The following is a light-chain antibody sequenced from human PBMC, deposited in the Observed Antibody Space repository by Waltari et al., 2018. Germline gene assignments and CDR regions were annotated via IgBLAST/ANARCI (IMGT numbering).Light chain of an antibody. J-gene: IGKJ2*01. V-gene: IGKV3-20*01. CDR3: QQYGSSVMYT. CDR2: GAS. CDR1: QRLTKNY. Sequence: VLTQSPGTLSLSPGERATLSCRASQRLTKNYLAWYQQKPDQAPRLLIYGASSRAAGIPDRFSGSGSGTDFTLTISRLEPEDFAVYYCQQYGSSVMYTFGQGTKLEIK.